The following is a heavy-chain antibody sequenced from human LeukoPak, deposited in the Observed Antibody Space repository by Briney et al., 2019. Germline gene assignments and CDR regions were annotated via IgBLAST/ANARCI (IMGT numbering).Heavy chain of an antibody. J-gene: IGHJ4*02. CDR2: ISYDGSNK. CDR3: ATGDGMFDY. Sequence: GRSLRLSCAASGFTFSSYAMHWVRQATGKGLEWVAVISYDGSNKYYADSVKGRFTISRDNSKNTLYLQMNSLRAEDTAVYYCATGDGMFDYWGQGTQVIVSS. D-gene: IGHD1-14*01. V-gene: IGHV3-30-3*01. CDR1: GFTFSSYA.